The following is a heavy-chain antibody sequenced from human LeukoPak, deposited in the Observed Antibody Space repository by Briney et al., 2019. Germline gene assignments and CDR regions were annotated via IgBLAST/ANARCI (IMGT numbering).Heavy chain of an antibody. V-gene: IGHV3-30-3*01. Sequence: GGSLRLSCAASGFTLSSYAMHWVRQAPAKGLEWVAVISYDGSNKYYAHSVKGRLTISRDNSKNTLYLQMNSLRAEDTAVYYCARGYDSSGYYYAYYFDYWGQGTLVTVSS. D-gene: IGHD3-22*01. CDR1: GFTLSSYA. J-gene: IGHJ4*02. CDR3: ARGYDSSGYYYAYYFDY. CDR2: ISYDGSNK.